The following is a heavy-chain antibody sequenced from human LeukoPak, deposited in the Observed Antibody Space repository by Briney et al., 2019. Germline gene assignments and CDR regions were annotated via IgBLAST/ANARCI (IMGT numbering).Heavy chain of an antibody. V-gene: IGHV4-31*03. J-gene: IGHJ4*02. CDR2: IYYSGST. CDR1: GDSMSSGGYY. CDR3: ARDQGYSGYDLGY. D-gene: IGHD5-12*01. Sequence: PSQTLSLTCTVSGDSMSSGGYYWSWIRQHPGKGVEWIGYIYYSGSTYYNPSLKSRVTISVDTSKNQFSLKLSSVTAAGTAVYYCARDQGYSGYDLGYWGQGTLVTVSS.